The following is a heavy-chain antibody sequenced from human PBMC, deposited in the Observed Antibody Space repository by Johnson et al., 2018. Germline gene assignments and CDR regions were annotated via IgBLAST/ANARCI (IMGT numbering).Heavy chain of an antibody. CDR1: GFTFSDYN. CDR3: ARRNKFGSYDSSGCDY. V-gene: IGHV3-11*01. J-gene: IGHJ4*02. D-gene: IGHD3-22*01. CDR2: ISSSGANI. Sequence: QVQLVESGGGLVKPGGSLRLSCAGSGFTFSDYNMNWIRQAPGKGLELIASISSSGANIYYGDSVKGRFTISRDNAMNSLFLQINSLRVDDTAFYYCARRNKFGSYDSSGCDYWGQGTLVIVSS.